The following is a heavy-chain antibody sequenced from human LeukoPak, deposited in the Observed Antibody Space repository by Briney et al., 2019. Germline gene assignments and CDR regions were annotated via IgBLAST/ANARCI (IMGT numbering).Heavy chain of an antibody. CDR3: AKVGYYGSGSYSFDY. Sequence: GGSLRLSCSASGFTFSSYAMHWVRQAPGKGLEYVSAISSNGGSTYYADSVKGRFAISRDNSKNTLYLQMNSLRAEDTAVYYCAKVGYYGSGSYSFDYWGQGTLVTVSS. J-gene: IGHJ4*02. CDR1: GFTFSSYA. V-gene: IGHV3-64*04. CDR2: ISSNGGST. D-gene: IGHD3-10*01.